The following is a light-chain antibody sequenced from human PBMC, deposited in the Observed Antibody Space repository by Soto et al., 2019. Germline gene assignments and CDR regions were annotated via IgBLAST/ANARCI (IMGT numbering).Light chain of an antibody. CDR3: NSYTTSNTRQIV. J-gene: IGLJ1*01. Sequence: QSALAXPASVSGSPGQSITISRHGTSIDVVGYNYVSWYQQHPGKAPKFMIYDVSNRPSGVSTRFSGSKSGNTASLTISGLQAEDEADYYCNSYTTSNTRQIVFGTGTKVTVL. CDR1: SIDVVGYNY. V-gene: IGLV2-14*01. CDR2: DVS.